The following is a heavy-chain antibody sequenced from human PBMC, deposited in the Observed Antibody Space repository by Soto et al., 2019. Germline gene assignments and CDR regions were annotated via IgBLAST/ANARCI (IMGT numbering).Heavy chain of an antibody. J-gene: IGHJ2*01. V-gene: IGHV1-69*08. CDR2: IIPILGIA. CDR3: ARDQSLVVVVAEDWYFDL. Sequence: QVQLVQSGAEVKKPGSSVKVSCKASGGTFSSYTISWVRQAPGQGLEWMGRIIPILGIATYAQKFQGRVTITADKATSTAYMERSGLRSEDTAVYYCARDQSLVVVVAEDWYFDLWGRGTLVTVCS. CDR1: GGTFSSYT. D-gene: IGHD2-15*01.